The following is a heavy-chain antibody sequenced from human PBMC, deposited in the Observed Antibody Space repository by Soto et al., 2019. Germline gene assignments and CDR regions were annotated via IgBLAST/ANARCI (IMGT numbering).Heavy chain of an antibody. J-gene: IGHJ6*02. CDR2: IIPIFGTA. V-gene: IGHV1-69*13. D-gene: IGHD1-26*01. CDR1: GGTFSSYA. CDR3: ARGVRVGATTSPYYYYGMDV. Sequence: GASVKVSCKASGGTFSSYAISWVRQAPGQGLEWMGGIIPIFGTANYAQKFQGRVTITADESTSTAYMELSSLRSEDTAVYYCARGVRVGATTSPYYYYGMDVWGQGTTVTVSS.